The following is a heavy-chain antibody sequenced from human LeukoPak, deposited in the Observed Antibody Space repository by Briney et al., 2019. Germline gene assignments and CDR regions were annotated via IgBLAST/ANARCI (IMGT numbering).Heavy chain of an antibody. CDR2: ISSSSSYI. J-gene: IGHJ4*02. D-gene: IGHD3-22*01. CDR1: GFTFSSYS. Sequence: GGSLRLSCAASGFTFSSYSMNWVRQAPGKGLEWVSSISSSSSYIYYADSVKGRFTISRDNAKNSLYLQMNSLRAEDTAVYYCASDYYDSSGPFYFDYWGQGTLVTVSS. V-gene: IGHV3-21*01. CDR3: ASDYYDSSGPFYFDY.